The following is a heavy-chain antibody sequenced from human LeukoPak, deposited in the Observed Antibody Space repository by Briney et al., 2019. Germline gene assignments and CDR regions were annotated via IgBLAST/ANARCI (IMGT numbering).Heavy chain of an antibody. V-gene: IGHV3-23*01. D-gene: IGHD4-17*01. CDR3: AKDRSLNDYGDFFDY. CDR2: ISGSGGST. Sequence: TGGSLRLSCAASGFTFSSYAMSWVRQAPGKGLEWVSAISGSGGSTYYADSVKGRFTISRDNSKNTLYLQMNSLRAEDTAVYYCAKDRSLNDYGDFFDYWGQGTLVTVSS. CDR1: GFTFSSYA. J-gene: IGHJ4*02.